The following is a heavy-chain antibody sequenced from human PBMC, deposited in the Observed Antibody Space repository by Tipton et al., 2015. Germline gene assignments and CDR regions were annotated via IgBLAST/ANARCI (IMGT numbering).Heavy chain of an antibody. CDR2: IWYDGRNK. D-gene: IGHD6-19*01. CDR1: GFIFSDNG. Sequence: SLRLSCAASGFIFSDNGMHWVRQAPGKGLEWVAVIWYDGRNKYFADSVKGRFNISRDNSNNTVYLQMNSLRVEDTAVYYCARQKSSGWPFDPWGQGTLVTVSS. CDR3: ARQKSSGWPFDP. V-gene: IGHV3-33*01. J-gene: IGHJ5*02.